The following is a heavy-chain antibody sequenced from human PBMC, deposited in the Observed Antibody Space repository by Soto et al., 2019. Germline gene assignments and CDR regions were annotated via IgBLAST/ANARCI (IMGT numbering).Heavy chain of an antibody. CDR1: GYGFTTYG. Sequence: QVHLVQSGAEVKKPGASVKVSCEGSGYGFTTYGITWVRQAPGQGLEWMAWISAHNGNTNYAQKLQGRVTVTRDTSTSTAYMELRSLRSDDTAVYSCARGRYGDYWGQGALVTVSS. CDR2: ISAHNGNT. D-gene: IGHD1-1*01. V-gene: IGHV1-18*01. J-gene: IGHJ4*02. CDR3: ARGRYGDY.